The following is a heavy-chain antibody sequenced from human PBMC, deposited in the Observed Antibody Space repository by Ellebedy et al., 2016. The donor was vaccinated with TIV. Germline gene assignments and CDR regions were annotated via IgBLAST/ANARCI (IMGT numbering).Heavy chain of an antibody. V-gene: IGHV3-53*01. D-gene: IGHD5-12*01. J-gene: IGHJ4*02. CDR2: IYSDGTT. Sequence: GESLKISCAASGFTFSSYWMSWLRQAPGKGLEWVSIIYSDGTTHYADSVKGRFTISRDNSKNTVYLQMNSLTAEDKALYYCARAPTITTNYDYWGQGTLVAVSS. CDR3: ARAPTITTNYDY. CDR1: GFTFSSYW.